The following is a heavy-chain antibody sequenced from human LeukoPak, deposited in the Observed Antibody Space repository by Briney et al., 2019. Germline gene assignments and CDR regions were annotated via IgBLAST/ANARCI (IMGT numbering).Heavy chain of an antibody. J-gene: IGHJ1*01. Sequence: LSETLSLTCTVAGGAIDNYYWSWIRQPPGKRLEWIAYVYYSGTINYNPSLESRVTISVDTSKNQFSLRLTSVAAADTAVYYCARHGTAAGPFPLWGQGTLVTVSS. V-gene: IGHV4-59*08. D-gene: IGHD2-21*02. CDR1: GGAIDNYY. CDR2: VYYSGTI. CDR3: ARHGTAAGPFPL.